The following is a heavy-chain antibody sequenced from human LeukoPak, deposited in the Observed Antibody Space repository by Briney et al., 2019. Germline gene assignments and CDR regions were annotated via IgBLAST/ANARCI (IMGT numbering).Heavy chain of an antibody. D-gene: IGHD4-17*01. J-gene: IGHJ2*01. Sequence: PGGSLRLSCVASGFTFSNFGMHWVRQTPGKGLEWVTVISYDGTNKFYADSVKGRFTISRDNAKNSLYLQMNSLRAEDTALYYCAKDRYGDYEWYFDLWGRGTLVTVSS. CDR3: AKDRYGDYEWYFDL. V-gene: IGHV3-30*18. CDR1: GFTFSNFG. CDR2: ISYDGTNK.